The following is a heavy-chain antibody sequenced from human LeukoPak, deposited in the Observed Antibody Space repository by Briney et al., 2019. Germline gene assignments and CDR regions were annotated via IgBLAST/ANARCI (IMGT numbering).Heavy chain of an antibody. CDR1: GYTFTTRY. V-gene: IGHV1-46*01. D-gene: IGHD2-15*01. Sequence: ASVKVSFTASGYTFTTRYEMHWVRQAPGQGLEWIGIINTSGGGTNYAQKFQGRVTMTRDTSTSTVYMELGSLTSEDTAVYYCAREESGSYFDYWGEGTLVTVSS. CDR2: INTSGGGT. J-gene: IGHJ4*02. CDR3: AREESGSYFDY.